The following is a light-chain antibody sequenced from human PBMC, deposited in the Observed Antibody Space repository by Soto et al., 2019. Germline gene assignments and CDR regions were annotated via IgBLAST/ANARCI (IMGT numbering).Light chain of an antibody. V-gene: IGKV1-33*01. CDR2: AVS. J-gene: IGKJ5*01. CDR1: QDIDNS. CDR3: QQHAGRSMMT. Sequence: IQLTQSPSSLSASVGETVTITCRASQDIDNSLNWYQHKPGQAPKLLVYAVSFLETGVPSRFSGRGSCTVFSLTNNRLQSDYFSTYYCQQHAGRSMMTFCDGTRLDSK.